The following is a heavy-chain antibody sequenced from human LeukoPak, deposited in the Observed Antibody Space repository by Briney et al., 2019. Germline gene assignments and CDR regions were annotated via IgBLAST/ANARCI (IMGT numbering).Heavy chain of an antibody. J-gene: IGHJ4*02. Sequence: GGSLRLSCAASGFTFSSYSMNWVRQAPGKGLEWVSSISSSSSYIYYADSVKGRFTISRDNAKNTLYLQMNSLRAEDTAVYYCARERSSGWSDYWGQGTLVTVSS. D-gene: IGHD6-19*01. CDR3: ARERSSGWSDY. CDR1: GFTFSSYS. CDR2: ISSSSSYI. V-gene: IGHV3-21*01.